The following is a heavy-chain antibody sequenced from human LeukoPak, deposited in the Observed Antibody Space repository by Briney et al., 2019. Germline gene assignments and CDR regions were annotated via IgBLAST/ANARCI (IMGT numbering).Heavy chain of an antibody. D-gene: IGHD6-19*01. V-gene: IGHV4-39*01. CDR1: GGSISSSSYY. CDR3: ARGHGSSGMDY. J-gene: IGHJ4*02. Sequence: SETLSLTCTVSGGSISSSSYYWGWIRQPPGKGLEWIGSIYYSGSTYYNPSLKSRVTISVDTCKNQFSLKLSSVTAADTAVYYCARGHGSSGMDYWGQGTLVTVSS. CDR2: IYYSGST.